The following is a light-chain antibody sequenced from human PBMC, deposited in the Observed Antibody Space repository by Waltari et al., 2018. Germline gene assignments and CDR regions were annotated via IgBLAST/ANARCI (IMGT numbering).Light chain of an antibody. CDR2: DVS. J-gene: IGLJ3*02. CDR1: TNDIGSYKY. CDR3: CSYAGTSWV. Sequence: QSALTQPRSVSGSPGQSITISCRGTTNDIGSYKYVSWYQQHPDKAPKLIIYDVSDRPSGVPDRFSGSKSGNTASLTISGLQADDEADYYCCSYAGTSWVFGGGTKVTVL. V-gene: IGLV2-11*01.